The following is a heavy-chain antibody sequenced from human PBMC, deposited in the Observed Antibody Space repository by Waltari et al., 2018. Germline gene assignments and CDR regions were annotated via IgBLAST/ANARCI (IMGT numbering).Heavy chain of an antibody. CDR1: GVTFSDPL. CDR3: TRGASRSFDA. CDR2: IKQDGTGT. V-gene: IGHV3-7*01. Sequence: EVQLVESGGGLVQPRGSLRLSCAASGVTFSDPLTNWGRQAPGKGMEWVAGIKQDGTGTYYVDSMKGRFTISRDNAKNSLYLQMNSLGAEDTAEYYCTRGASRSFDAWGQGTLVTVSS. J-gene: IGHJ5*02.